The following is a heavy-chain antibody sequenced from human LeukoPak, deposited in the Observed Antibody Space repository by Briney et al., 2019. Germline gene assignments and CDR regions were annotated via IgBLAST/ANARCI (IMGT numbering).Heavy chain of an antibody. CDR2: ISGSGDNK. V-gene: IGHV3-23*01. D-gene: IGHD3/OR15-3a*01. J-gene: IGHJ4*02. CDR1: GFTFSSYT. CDR3: AKHLNLDYDY. Sequence: GGSLRLSCAASGFTFSSYTMSWVRQAPGKGLEWVSLISGSGDNKYHADSVKGRLTISRDNSKNTLYLQMNSLRAEDTAVYYCAKHLNLDYDYWGQGTLVTVSS.